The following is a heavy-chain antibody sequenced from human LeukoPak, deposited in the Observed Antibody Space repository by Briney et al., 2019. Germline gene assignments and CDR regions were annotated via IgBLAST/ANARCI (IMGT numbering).Heavy chain of an antibody. CDR3: ARRGHHLVEDY. V-gene: IGHV4-34*01. J-gene: IGHJ4*02. D-gene: IGHD3-10*01. Sequence: SETLSLTCAVYGGSFSGYYWSWIRQPPGKGLEWIGEINHSGSTNYNPSLKSRVTISVDTSKNQFSLKLSSVTAADTAVYYCARRGHHLVEDYWGQGTLVTVSS. CDR2: INHSGST. CDR1: GGSFSGYY.